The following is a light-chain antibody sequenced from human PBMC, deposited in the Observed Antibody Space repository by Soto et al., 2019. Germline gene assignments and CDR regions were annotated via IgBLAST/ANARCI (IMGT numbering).Light chain of an antibody. V-gene: IGKV3-11*01. Sequence: EIVLTQSPATLSLSPGERATLSCRASQSVSSYLAWYQQKPGQAPRLLIYDASNRATGIPARFSGSGSGTDFTLTISSLEPEDSAVYYCQQRSNWPPDTFGGGTKVEIK. CDR3: QQRSNWPPDT. J-gene: IGKJ4*01. CDR1: QSVSSY. CDR2: DAS.